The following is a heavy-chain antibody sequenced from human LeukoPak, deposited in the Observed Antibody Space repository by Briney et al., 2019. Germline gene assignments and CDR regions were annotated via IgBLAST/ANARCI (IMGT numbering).Heavy chain of an antibody. CDR2: MNPNSGST. J-gene: IGHJ5*02. CDR1: GYTFTSYD. Sequence: ASVKVSCKASGYTFTSYDINWVRQATGQGLEWMGWMNPNSGSTGYAQKFQGRVTMTRNTSISTAYMELSSLRSEDTAVYYCARAGINNWNYAGGNWFDPWGQGTLVTVSS. V-gene: IGHV1-8*01. CDR3: ARAGINNWNYAGGNWFDP. D-gene: IGHD1-7*01.